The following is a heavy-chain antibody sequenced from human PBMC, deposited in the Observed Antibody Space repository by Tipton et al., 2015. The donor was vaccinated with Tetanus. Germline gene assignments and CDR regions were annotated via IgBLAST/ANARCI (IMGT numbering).Heavy chain of an antibody. D-gene: IGHD4-17*01. CDR1: GASIRGGTFY. J-gene: IGHJ5*02. CDR3: AKDQSPSTVTTGGWFDP. V-gene: IGHV4-39*02. Sequence: GLVKPSETLSLTCTVSGASIRGGTFYWGWIRQPPGKGLEWIGSIHRSGSTYYNPSLKSRVTISKNTSKNHFSLNLSSVTAADTAVYYCAKDQSPSTVTTGGWFDPWGQGTLVTVSS. CDR2: IHRSGST.